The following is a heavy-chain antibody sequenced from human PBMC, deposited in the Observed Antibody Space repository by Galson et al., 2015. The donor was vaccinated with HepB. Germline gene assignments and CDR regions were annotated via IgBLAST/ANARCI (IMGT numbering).Heavy chain of an antibody. CDR2: ISSAGTTQ. V-gene: IGHV3-30-3*01. CDR3: ARDAMGRGSGSYSAFDY. Sequence: SLRLSCAVSGFVFENYGVHWVRQAPGKGLEWVATISSAGTTQYYADSVKGRFTSSRDNSKNMLYLQMNSLGAGDTAVYYCARDAMGRGSGSYSAFDYWGQGTLVTVSS. J-gene: IGHJ4*02. D-gene: IGHD1-26*01. CDR1: GFVFENYG.